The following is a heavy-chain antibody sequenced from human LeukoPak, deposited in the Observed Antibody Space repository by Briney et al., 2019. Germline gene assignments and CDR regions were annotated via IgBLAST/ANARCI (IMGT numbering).Heavy chain of an antibody. Sequence: GRSLRLSCAASGFTFSSYGMHWVRQAPGKGLEWVAVILNDGSQEKYADSVKGRFTISRDNSKNTLYLQMNSLRAEDTAVYYCAADSSSSIMDVWGQGTTVTVSS. D-gene: IGHD6-13*01. CDR3: AADSSSSIMDV. CDR1: GFTFSSYG. CDR2: ILNDGSQE. J-gene: IGHJ6*02. V-gene: IGHV3-33*01.